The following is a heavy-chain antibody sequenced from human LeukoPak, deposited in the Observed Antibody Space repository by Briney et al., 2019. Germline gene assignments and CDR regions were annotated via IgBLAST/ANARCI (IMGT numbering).Heavy chain of an antibody. CDR1: GGSISSYY. D-gene: IGHD3-22*01. Sequence: SETLSLTCTVSGGSISSYYWSWIRQPPGEGLEWIGYIYYSGSTNYNPSLKSRVTISVDTSKNQFSLKLSSVTAADTAVYYCARGYYDSSGYLLFDYWGQGTLVTVSS. V-gene: IGHV4-59*01. CDR2: IYYSGST. CDR3: ARGYYDSSGYLLFDY. J-gene: IGHJ4*02.